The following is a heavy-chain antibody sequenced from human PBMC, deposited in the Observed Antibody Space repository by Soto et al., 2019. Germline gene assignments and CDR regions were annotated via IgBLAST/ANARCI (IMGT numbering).Heavy chain of an antibody. CDR2: IYSSGNT. CDR3: ARGHVDCHSTSCLNWFDP. J-gene: IGHJ5*02. CDR1: GGSINSGAYY. D-gene: IGHD2-2*01. Sequence: QVQLQESGPGLVKPSQTLSLTCTVSGGSINSGAYYWSWIRQHPGKGLEWIGYIYSSGNTDYTPSLKSRVTISLDTSTNQFSLNLSSVPAADTAVYYCARGHVDCHSTSCLNWFDPCGQGTLVTVSS. V-gene: IGHV4-31*03.